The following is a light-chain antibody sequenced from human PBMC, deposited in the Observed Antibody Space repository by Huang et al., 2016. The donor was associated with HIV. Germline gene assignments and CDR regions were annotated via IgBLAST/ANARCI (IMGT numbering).Light chain of an antibody. V-gene: IGKV1-12*01. CDR2: AAS. J-gene: IGKJ4*01. CDR3: QQSDRFPLT. Sequence: DIQMTQSPFSVSASVGVRVTITCRASQDIITWLPWYQQKPGKAPKLLIFAASRLHDAVPPRFIGTGSGTSVTLTSTNLQPDDYATYYCQQSDRFPLTFGGGTRVDIK. CDR1: QDIITW.